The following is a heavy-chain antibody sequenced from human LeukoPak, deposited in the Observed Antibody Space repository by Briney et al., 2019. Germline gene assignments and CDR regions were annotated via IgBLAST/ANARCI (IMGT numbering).Heavy chain of an antibody. CDR3: ARGSRYYYFFAYGMDV. D-gene: IGHD3-22*01. Sequence: PSETLSLTCTVSGGSISTYYWSWIRQPPGKGLEWIGYIYYSGSTNYNPSLKSRVTISVDASKNQFSLKLSSVTAADTAVYYCARGSRYYYFFAYGMDVWGQGTTVTVSS. V-gene: IGHV4-59*03. CDR1: GGSISTYY. J-gene: IGHJ6*02. CDR2: IYYSGST.